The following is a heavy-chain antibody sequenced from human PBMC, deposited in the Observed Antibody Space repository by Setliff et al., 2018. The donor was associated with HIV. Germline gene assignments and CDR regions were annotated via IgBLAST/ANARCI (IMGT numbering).Heavy chain of an antibody. CDR3: AVQLDYPNGRYFDY. CDR2: TDASGDT. Sequence: PSETLSLTCTVSGDSIKSHHWSWIRQPAGKGLEWLAYTDASGDTNYNPSLRGRVLISLYTSNTQFPLNLNSVTAAPTAVYYCAVQLDYPNGRYFDYWGPGPRVTLSS. V-gene: IGHV4-4*09. CDR1: GDSIKSHH. J-gene: IGHJ4*02. D-gene: IGHD1-1*01.